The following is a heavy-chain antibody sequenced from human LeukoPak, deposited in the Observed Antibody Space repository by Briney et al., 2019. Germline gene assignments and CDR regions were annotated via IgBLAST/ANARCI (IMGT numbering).Heavy chain of an antibody. V-gene: IGHV1-8*03. J-gene: IGHJ4*02. D-gene: IGHD6-19*01. CDR3: ARGGSSGWRLNFDY. CDR2: MNPNSGNT. CDR1: GYTFTSYD. Sequence: ASVKVSCKASGYTFTSYDINWVRRATGQGLEWMGWMNPNSGNTGYAQKFQGRVTITRNTSISTAYMELSSLRSEGTAVYYCARGGSSGWRLNFDYWGQGTLVTVSS.